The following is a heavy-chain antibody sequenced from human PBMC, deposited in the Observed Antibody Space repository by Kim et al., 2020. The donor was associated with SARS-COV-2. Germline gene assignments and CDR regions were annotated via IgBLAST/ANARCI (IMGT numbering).Heavy chain of an antibody. CDR1: GRKGNSDA. CDR3: ARVNSGYYFPIEN. Sequence: GGALRLCCAKGGRKGNSDAMHWVRQAPGKGLEWVAVISYDGSNKYYADSVKGRFTISRDNSKNTLYLQMNSLRAEDTAVYYCARVNSGYYFPIENWGQGT. CDR2: ISYDGSNK. J-gene: IGHJ4*02. D-gene: IGHD3-22*01. V-gene: IGHV3-30-3*01.